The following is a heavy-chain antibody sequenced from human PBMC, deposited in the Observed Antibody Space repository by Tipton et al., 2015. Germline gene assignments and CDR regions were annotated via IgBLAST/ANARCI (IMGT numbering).Heavy chain of an antibody. CDR1: GYTFTVNY. V-gene: IGHV1-2*02. CDR2: IDPRNGHT. J-gene: IGHJ2*01. CDR3: ARDPGRPGYYWYFDL. D-gene: IGHD1-26*01. Sequence: QLVQSGAEVKMPGASVKVSCKASGYTFTVNYMHWVRQATGQGLEWMGWIDPRNGHTQYSQKFQGRVIMTRATSISTAYMELTSLRSDDTAMYFCARDPGRPGYYWYFDLWGRGTQVTVSS.